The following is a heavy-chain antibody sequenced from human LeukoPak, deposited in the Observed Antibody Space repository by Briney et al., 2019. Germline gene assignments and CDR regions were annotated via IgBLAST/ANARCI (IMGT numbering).Heavy chain of an antibody. J-gene: IGHJ4*02. Sequence: GGSLRLSCAASGFAFSNYAMSWVRQASGKGLEWVSSLSGGGDSRYYADSVMGRFTISRDNSKNTLYLQMNSLRAEDTAVYYCAKAVRSMVTGGGYFDSWGQGTLVTVSS. CDR1: GFAFSNYA. CDR2: LSGGGDSR. D-gene: IGHD3-10*01. CDR3: AKAVRSMVTGGGYFDS. V-gene: IGHV3-23*01.